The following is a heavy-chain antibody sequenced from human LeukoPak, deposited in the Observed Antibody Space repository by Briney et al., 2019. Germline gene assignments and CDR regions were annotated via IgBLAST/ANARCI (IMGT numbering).Heavy chain of an antibody. D-gene: IGHD2-15*01. V-gene: IGHV4-34*01. CDR2: INHSGST. Sequence: SETLSLTCAVDGGPFSGYYWSWIRQPPGKGLEWIGEINHSGSTNYNPSLKSRVTISVDTSKNQFSLKLSSVTAADTAVYYCARAGYCSGGSCLGDAFDIWGQGTMVTVSS. CDR1: GGPFSGYY. J-gene: IGHJ3*02. CDR3: ARAGYCSGGSCLGDAFDI.